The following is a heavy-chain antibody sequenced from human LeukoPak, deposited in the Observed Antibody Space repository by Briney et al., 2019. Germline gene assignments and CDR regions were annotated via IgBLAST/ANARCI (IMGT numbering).Heavy chain of an antibody. Sequence: ASVKVSCKASGYTFTSYDINWVRQATGQGLEWMGWMNPNSGNTGYAQKFQGRVTMTRNTSISTAYMELSSLRSEDTAVYYCARVVSHYYGSGTLYYYDSSGYTYYFDYWGQGTLVTVSS. CDR1: GYTFTSYD. CDR2: MNPNSGNT. CDR3: ARVVSHYYGSGTLYYYDSSGYTYYFDY. J-gene: IGHJ4*02. V-gene: IGHV1-8*01. D-gene: IGHD3-22*01.